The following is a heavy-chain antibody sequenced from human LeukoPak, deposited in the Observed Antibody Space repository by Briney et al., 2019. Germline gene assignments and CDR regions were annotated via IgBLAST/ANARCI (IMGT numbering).Heavy chain of an antibody. CDR1: GFTFSSYS. D-gene: IGHD2-2*01. CDR2: IGGSGSRT. Sequence: GGSLRLSCAASGFTFSSYSMNWVRQAPGKGLEWVSGIGGSGSRTYYADSVKGRFTISRDNSKNTLYLQMNSLRGEDTAVYFCAKDLTGGAPAAIGGYYWGQGTLVTVSS. J-gene: IGHJ4*02. CDR3: AKDLTGGAPAAIGGYY. V-gene: IGHV3-23*01.